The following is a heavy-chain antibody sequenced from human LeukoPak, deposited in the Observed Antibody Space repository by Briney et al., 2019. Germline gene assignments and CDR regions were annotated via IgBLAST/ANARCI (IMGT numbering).Heavy chain of an antibody. CDR1: GYTFTSCG. J-gene: IGHJ4*02. CDR3: ARAPYYYGSGSYFYY. V-gene: IGHV1-18*01. D-gene: IGHD3-10*01. Sequence: ASVKVSCKASGYTFTSCGISWVRQAPGQGLEWMGWISAYNGNTNYAQKLQGRVTMTTDTSTSAAYMELRSLRSDDTAVYYCARAPYYYGSGSYFYYWGQGTLVTVSS. CDR2: ISAYNGNT.